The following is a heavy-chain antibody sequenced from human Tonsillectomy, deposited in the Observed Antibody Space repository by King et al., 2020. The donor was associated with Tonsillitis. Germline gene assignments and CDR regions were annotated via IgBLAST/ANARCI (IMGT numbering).Heavy chain of an antibody. Sequence: VQLVESGGGLVKPGGSLRLSCAASGFTFSSYSMNWVRQAPGKGLEWVSSISSSSSYIYYADSVKGRFTISRDNAKNSLYLQMNSLRAEDTAVYYCARDGGIGYSYVSNYFDYWAREPWSPSPQ. CDR3: ARDGGIGYSYVSNYFDY. CDR1: GFTFSSYS. D-gene: IGHD5-18*01. V-gene: IGHV3-21*01. J-gene: IGHJ4*02. CDR2: ISSSSSYI.